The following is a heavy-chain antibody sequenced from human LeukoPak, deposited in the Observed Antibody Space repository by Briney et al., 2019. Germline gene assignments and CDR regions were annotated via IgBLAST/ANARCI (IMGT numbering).Heavy chain of an antibody. CDR1: GGSISSYY. Sequence: SETLSLTCTVSGGSISSYYWSWIRQTAGKELEWIGRIYTSGSTNYNPSLKSRVTMSVDTSKNQFSLKLSSVTAADTAVYYCASDREGEYYIDYWGQGTLVTVSS. D-gene: IGHD2/OR15-2a*01. CDR2: IYTSGST. V-gene: IGHV4-4*07. J-gene: IGHJ4*02. CDR3: ASDREGEYYIDY.